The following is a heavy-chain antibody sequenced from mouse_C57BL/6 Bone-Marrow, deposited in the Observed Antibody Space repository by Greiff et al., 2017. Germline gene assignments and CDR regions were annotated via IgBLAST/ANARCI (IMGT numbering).Heavy chain of an antibody. J-gene: IGHJ2*01. Sequence: EVKVEESGAELVRPGASVKLSCTASGFNIKDDYIHWVKQRPEQGLEWIGWIDPELGDTEYASKFQGKATITSDTSSNTAYLQLSSLTSEDTAVYYCSSFDGNYFDFWGQGTPLTVAS. CDR1: GFNIKDDY. CDR2: IDPELGDT. D-gene: IGHD2-3*01. V-gene: IGHV14-4*01. CDR3: SSFDGNYFDF.